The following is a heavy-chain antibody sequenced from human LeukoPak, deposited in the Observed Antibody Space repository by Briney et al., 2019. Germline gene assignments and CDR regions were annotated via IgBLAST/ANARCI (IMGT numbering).Heavy chain of an antibody. D-gene: IGHD6-19*01. CDR3: ARVRRLALFDY. CDR2: ISSSSSTI. V-gene: IGHV3-48*01. J-gene: IGHJ4*02. Sequence: PGGSLRLSCAASGFTFGSYSMNWVRQAPGKGLEWVSYISSSSSTIYYADSVKGRFTISRDNSKNTLYLQMNSLRAEDTAVYYCARVRRLALFDYWGQGTLVTVSS. CDR1: GFTFGSYS.